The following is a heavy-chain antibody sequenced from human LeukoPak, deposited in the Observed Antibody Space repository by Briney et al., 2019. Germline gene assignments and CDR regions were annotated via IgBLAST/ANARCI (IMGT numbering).Heavy chain of an antibody. J-gene: IGHJ4*02. Sequence: GGSLRLSCAASGFTFSIYSMNWVRQAPGKGREWVSSISSSSSYVYYADSVKGRLTISRDNAKNSLYLQMNSLRAEDTAVYYCARTDLDCSGGSCPDYWGQGTLVTVSS. CDR3: ARTDLDCSGGSCPDY. D-gene: IGHD2-15*01. CDR2: ISSSSSYV. V-gene: IGHV3-21*01. CDR1: GFTFSIYS.